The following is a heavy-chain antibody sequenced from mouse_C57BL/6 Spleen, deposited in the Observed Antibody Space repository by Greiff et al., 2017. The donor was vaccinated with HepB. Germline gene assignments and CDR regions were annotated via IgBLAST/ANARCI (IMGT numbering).Heavy chain of an antibody. CDR2: IYPGDGDT. J-gene: IGHJ4*01. CDR1: GYAFSSSW. V-gene: IGHV1-82*01. Sequence: QVQPKESGPELVKPGASVKISCKASGYAFSSSWMNWVKQRPGKGLEWIGRIYPGDGDTNYNGKFKGKATLTADKSSSTAYMQLSSLTSEDSAVYFCARLDYAMDYWGQGTSVTVSS. CDR3: ARLDYAMDY.